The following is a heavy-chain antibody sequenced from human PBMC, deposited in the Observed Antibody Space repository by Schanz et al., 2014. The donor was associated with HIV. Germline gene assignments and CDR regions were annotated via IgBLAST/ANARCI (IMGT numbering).Heavy chain of an antibody. CDR3: ARGRNGMGV. J-gene: IGHJ6*02. CDR2: IRYDGTKK. CDR1: GFTFSSYG. Sequence: QVQLVESGGGVVQPGRSLRLSCAASGFTFSSYGMHWVRQAPGKGLEWVAVIRYDGTKKYYADSVKGRFTISRDNSNNTLYLQMNSLTVDDTAVYYCARGRNGMGVWGPGTTVTVSS. V-gene: IGHV3-33*01.